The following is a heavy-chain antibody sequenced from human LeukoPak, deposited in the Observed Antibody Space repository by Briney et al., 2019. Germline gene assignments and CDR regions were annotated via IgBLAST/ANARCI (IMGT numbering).Heavy chain of an antibody. Sequence: GGSLRLSCAASSFTFSSYAMTWVRQAPGKGLEWVSAISGSGSTTSYADSVKGRFTISRDNSKNTLDLQMNSLRGDDTAVYYCAKDLLAAYCSGGSCRNGIVDYWGQGTLVTVSS. CDR2: ISGSGSTT. J-gene: IGHJ4*02. CDR3: AKDLLAAYCSGGSCRNGIVDY. D-gene: IGHD2-15*01. V-gene: IGHV3-23*01. CDR1: SFTFSSYA.